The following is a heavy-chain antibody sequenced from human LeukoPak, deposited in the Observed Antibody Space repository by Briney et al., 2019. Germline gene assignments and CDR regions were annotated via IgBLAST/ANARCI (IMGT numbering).Heavy chain of an antibody. D-gene: IGHD2-21*02. CDR2: IYYSGST. Sequence: SETLSFTCTVSGGSISSSSYYWGWIRQPPGKGLEWIGSIYYSGSTYYNPSLKSRVTISVDTSKNQFSLKLNSVTAADTAVYYCARRSVVTAINFDAFDFWGQGTMVTVSS. V-gene: IGHV4-39*07. CDR1: GGSISSSSYY. J-gene: IGHJ3*01. CDR3: ARRSVVTAINFDAFDF.